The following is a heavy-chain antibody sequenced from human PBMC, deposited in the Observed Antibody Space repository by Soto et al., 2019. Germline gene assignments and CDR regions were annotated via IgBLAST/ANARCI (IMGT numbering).Heavy chain of an antibody. CDR1: GYTFSGYY. CDR2: INPNSGGT. D-gene: IGHD2-2*02. V-gene: IGHV1-2*02. CDR3: ARSLTEGYCTITGCYTRPLYGMDV. J-gene: IGHJ6*02. Sequence: ASVKVSCKASGYTFSGYYIHWLRQAPGQGLEWMGWINPNSGGTDYAQKFQGRVTVTRDTPTSTAYMELSRLTSDDTAVYYCARSLTEGYCTITGCYTRPLYGMDVWGQGTTVTVSS.